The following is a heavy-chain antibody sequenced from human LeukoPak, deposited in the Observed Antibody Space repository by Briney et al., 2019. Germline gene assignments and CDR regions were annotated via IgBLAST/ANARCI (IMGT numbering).Heavy chain of an antibody. Sequence: PGGSLRLSCAASGFTFSSYAMSWVRQAPGKGLEWVSAISGSGGSTYYADSVKGRFTISRDNSKNTLYLQMNSLRAEDTAVYYCAKGGYARKGPSYYFDYWGQGTLVTVSS. V-gene: IGHV3-23*01. J-gene: IGHJ4*02. CDR1: GFTFSSYA. CDR3: AKGGYARKGPSYYFDY. CDR2: ISGSGGST. D-gene: IGHD2-2*01.